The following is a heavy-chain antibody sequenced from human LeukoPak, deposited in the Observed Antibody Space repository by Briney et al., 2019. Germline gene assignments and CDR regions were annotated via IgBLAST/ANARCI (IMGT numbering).Heavy chain of an antibody. J-gene: IGHJ6*03. CDR1: GSTFTSYD. CDR2: MNPNSDNT. D-gene: IGHD3-10*01. V-gene: IGHV1-8*02. Sequence: ASVKLSCKASGSTFTSYDINWERQATGQGLERMGWMNPNSDNTGYAQKFQASVTMTRNTSISTTYMELRSLRSETTADSYCAKNYGAGSVVYYYYMDVWGKGTTVTISS. CDR3: AKNYGAGSVVYYYYMDV.